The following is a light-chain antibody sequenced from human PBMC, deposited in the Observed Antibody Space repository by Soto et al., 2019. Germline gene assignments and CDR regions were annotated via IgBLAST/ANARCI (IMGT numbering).Light chain of an antibody. V-gene: IGKV1-39*01. CDR3: QQTYSTPIT. CDR1: QSISNY. J-gene: IGKJ5*01. CDR2: AAS. Sequence: DIQMTQSPSSLSAAVGDRVTSACRASQSISNYLNWYQQRPGKAPKLLIYAASSLQSGVPSRFSGSGSGTDFTLTISSLQPEDFVTYYCQQTYSTPITFGQGTRLEI.